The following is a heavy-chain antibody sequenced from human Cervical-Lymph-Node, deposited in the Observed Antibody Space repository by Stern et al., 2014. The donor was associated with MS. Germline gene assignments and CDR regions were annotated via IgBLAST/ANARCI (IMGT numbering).Heavy chain of an antibody. CDR1: GFTFSDYA. D-gene: IGHD2-15*01. J-gene: IGHJ4*02. CDR2: ISLSGGST. CDR3: AKDRELVVVTFDS. V-gene: IGHV3-23*04. Sequence: MQLVQSGGGLVQPGGSLRLSCAASGFTFSDYAMSWVRQAPGQGLELVSAISLSGGSTFYADSVQGRFTISRDNSKNTLYLQMNSLRAEDTAVYYCAKDRELVVVTFDSWGQGTLVTVSS.